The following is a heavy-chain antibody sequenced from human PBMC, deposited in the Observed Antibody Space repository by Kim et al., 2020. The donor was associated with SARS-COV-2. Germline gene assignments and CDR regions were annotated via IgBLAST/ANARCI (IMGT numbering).Heavy chain of an antibody. CDR1: GFTFSSYA. V-gene: IGHV3-23*01. J-gene: IGHJ4*02. Sequence: GGSLRLSCAASGFTFSSYAMSWVRQAPGKGLEWVSAISGSGGSTYYADSVKGRFTISRDNSKNTLYLQMNSLRAEDTAVYYCANLIYDILTGYYSWVTGPDNFDYWGQGTLVTVSS. D-gene: IGHD3-9*01. CDR3: ANLIYDILTGYYSWVTGPDNFDY. CDR2: ISGSGGST.